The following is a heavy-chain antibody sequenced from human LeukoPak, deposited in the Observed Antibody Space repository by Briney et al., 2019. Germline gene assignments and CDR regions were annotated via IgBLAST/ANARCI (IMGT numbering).Heavy chain of an antibody. CDR3: AKDRREDLAVAGGIDY. Sequence: GGSLRLSCAASGFTFSSYAMRWVRQAPGKGLEWVSAISCSGGITYYTDSVKGRFTISRDNSKNTLYLQMNSLRGEDTAVYYCAKDRREDLAVAGGIDYWGQGTLVTVSS. J-gene: IGHJ4*02. V-gene: IGHV3-23*01. D-gene: IGHD6-19*01. CDR2: ISCSGGIT. CDR1: GFTFSSYA.